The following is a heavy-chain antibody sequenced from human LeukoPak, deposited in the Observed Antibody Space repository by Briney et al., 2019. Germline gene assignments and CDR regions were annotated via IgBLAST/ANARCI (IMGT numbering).Heavy chain of an antibody. CDR2: IYYSGST. D-gene: IGHD3-10*01. CDR1: GGSISSGGYY. V-gene: IGHV4-61*08. J-gene: IGHJ3*02. Sequence: SETLSLTCTVSGGSISSGGYYWSWIRQHPGKGLEWIGYIYYSGSTNYNPSLKSRVTISVDTSKNQFSLKLSSVTAADTAVYYCASSYGSGLDAFDIWGQGTMVTVSS. CDR3: ASSYGSGLDAFDI.